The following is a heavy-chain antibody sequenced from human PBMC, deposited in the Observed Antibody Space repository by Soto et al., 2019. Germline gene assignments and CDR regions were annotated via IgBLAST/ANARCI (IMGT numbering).Heavy chain of an antibody. J-gene: IGHJ4*02. D-gene: IGHD1-26*01. CDR2: ISSSSSYI. CDR1: GFTFSSYS. V-gene: IGHV3-21*01. CDR3: ARDRSGSYFFDY. Sequence: GGSLRLSCAASGFTFSSYSMNWVRQAPGKGLEWVSSISSSSSYIYYADSVKGRFTISRDNPKNSLYLQMNSLRAEDTAVYYCARDRSGSYFFDYWGQGTLVTVSS.